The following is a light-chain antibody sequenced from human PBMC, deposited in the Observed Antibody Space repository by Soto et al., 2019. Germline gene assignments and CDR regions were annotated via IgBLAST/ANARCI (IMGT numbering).Light chain of an antibody. CDR1: QSVSSY. CDR3: QQAYNFTFT. Sequence: EIVLTQSPDTLSLSPGERATLSCRASQSVSSYLAWYHKKPGQAPRLLIYDASNRATGIPARFSGSGSGTDFDLTITRLQAEDFATYHCQQAYNFTFTFGPGTKVEIK. J-gene: IGKJ3*01. CDR2: DAS. V-gene: IGKV3-11*01.